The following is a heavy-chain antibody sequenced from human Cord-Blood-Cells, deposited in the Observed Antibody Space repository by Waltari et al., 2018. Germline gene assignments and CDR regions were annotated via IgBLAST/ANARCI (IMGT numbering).Heavy chain of an antibody. CDR2: IYPGDSDT. CDR1: GYSFPSYW. V-gene: IGHV5-51*01. D-gene: IGHD3-22*01. Sequence: EVQLVQSGAEVKKPGESLKISCKGSGYSFPSYWIGWVRQMPGKGLEWMGIIYPGDSDTRYSPSFQGQVTISADKSISTAYLQWSSLKASDTAMYYCARVLSDSSGYYYWFDPWGQGTLVTVSS. J-gene: IGHJ5*02. CDR3: ARVLSDSSGYYYWFDP.